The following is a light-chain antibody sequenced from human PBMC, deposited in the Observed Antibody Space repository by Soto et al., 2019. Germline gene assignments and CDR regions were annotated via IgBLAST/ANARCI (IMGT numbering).Light chain of an antibody. CDR2: QTS. CDR1: QSVGSD. V-gene: IGKV3D-15*03. J-gene: IGKJ1*01. CDR3: HQRQSWPRT. Sequence: EIVMTQSPATLSVSPGARATLSCRASQSVGSDLVWYRQKPGQAPRLLIYQTSLRAAGIPARFSASGSGTDFTLTISDVQPEDFALYYCHQRQSWPRTFGQGTKVDIK.